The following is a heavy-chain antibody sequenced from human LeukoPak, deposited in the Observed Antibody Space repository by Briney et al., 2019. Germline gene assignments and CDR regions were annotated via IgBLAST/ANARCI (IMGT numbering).Heavy chain of an antibody. V-gene: IGHV3-30*18. CDR2: ISYDGSNK. Sequence: GGSLRLSCAASGFTFSSYGMHWVRQAPGKGLEWVAVISYDGSNKYYADSVKGRFTISRDNSKNTLYLQMNGLRAEDTAVYYCAKAKGGNLDYWGQGTLVTVSS. J-gene: IGHJ4*02. CDR3: AKAKGGNLDY. D-gene: IGHD4-23*01. CDR1: GFTFSSYG.